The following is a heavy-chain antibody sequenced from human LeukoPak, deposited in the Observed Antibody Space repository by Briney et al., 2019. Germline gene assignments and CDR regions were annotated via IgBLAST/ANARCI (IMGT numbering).Heavy chain of an antibody. J-gene: IGHJ5*02. D-gene: IGHD3-22*01. CDR2: IYYSGST. CDR3: ARPAHTYYYDSSGYYHGWFDP. V-gene: IGHV4-39*01. CDR1: GGSISSSSYY. Sequence: PSETLSHTCTVSGGSISSSSYYWGWIRQPPGKGLEWIGSIYYSGSTYYNPSLKSRVTISVDTSKNQFSLKLSSVTAADTAVYYCARPAHTYYYDSSGYYHGWFDPWGQGTLVTVSS.